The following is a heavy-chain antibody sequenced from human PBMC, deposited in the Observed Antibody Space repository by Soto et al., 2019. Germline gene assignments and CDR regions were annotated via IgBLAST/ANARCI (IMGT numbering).Heavy chain of an antibody. Sequence: GGSLRLSCTASGFTFSSSAMSWVRQAPGRGLEWVSGISGSGAGTYYADSVKGRFTISRDNSKNTLYLQMSGLRAEGAAVYYCAKGPTVFGAVISFDYYYGMYVWGQGTPVTVSS. CDR3: AKGPTVFGAVISFDYYYGMYV. D-gene: IGHD3-3*01. CDR1: GFTFSSSA. CDR2: ISGSGAGT. V-gene: IGHV3-23*01. J-gene: IGHJ6*02.